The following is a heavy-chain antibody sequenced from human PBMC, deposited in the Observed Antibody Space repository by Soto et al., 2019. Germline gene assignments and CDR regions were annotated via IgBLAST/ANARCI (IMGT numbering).Heavy chain of an antibody. CDR2: IYYSGTT. J-gene: IGHJ4*02. CDR1: RASLSTSSYY. V-gene: IGHV4-39*01. CDR3: ARGPFDY. Sequence: PSETLSLTCTVSRASLSTSSYYWAWIRQPPGKGLEWIGTIYYSGTTYYNPSLKSRVTISVDTPKNQFSLKLTSVTAADTAVYYCARGPFDYWGQGNLVTVSS.